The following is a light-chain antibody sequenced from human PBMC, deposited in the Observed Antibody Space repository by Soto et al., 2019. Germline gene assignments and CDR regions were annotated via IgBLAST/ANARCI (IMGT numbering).Light chain of an antibody. CDR2: EVN. V-gene: IGLV2-8*01. J-gene: IGLJ3*02. Sequence: QSALTQPPSASGSPGQSVTISCTGTSSDIGGYNSVSWYQQHPVKAPRLMIYEVNKRPSGVPDRFSGSKSGYTASLTVSVLQTEDEAFYYCSSSAGIYHYLVFGGGTKLTVL. CDR1: SSDIGGYNS. CDR3: SSSAGIYHYLV.